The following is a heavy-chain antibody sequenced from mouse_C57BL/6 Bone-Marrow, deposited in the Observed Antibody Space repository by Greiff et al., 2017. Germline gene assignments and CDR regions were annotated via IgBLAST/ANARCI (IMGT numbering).Heavy chain of an antibody. CDR1: GYTFTSYG. Sequence: VKLMESGAELARPGASVKLSCKASGYTFTSYGISWVKQRTGQGLEWIGEIYPRSGNTYYNEKFKGKATLTADKSSSTAYMELRSLTSEDSAVYFCAREGNYYGSSQDYWGQGTSVTVSS. CDR3: AREGNYYGSSQDY. CDR2: IYPRSGNT. V-gene: IGHV1-81*01. D-gene: IGHD1-1*01. J-gene: IGHJ4*01.